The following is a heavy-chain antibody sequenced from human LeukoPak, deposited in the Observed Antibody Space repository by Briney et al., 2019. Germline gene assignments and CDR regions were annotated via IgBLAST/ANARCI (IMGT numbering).Heavy chain of an antibody. Sequence: SETLSLTCTVSGGSISSGGYYWSWIRQHPGKGLEWIGYIYYSGSTYYNPSLKSRVTISVDTSKNQFSLKLSSVTAADTAVYYCARVRYYDFWSGYSPSAFDIWGQGTMVTVSS. CDR2: IYYSGST. J-gene: IGHJ3*02. V-gene: IGHV4-31*03. CDR1: GGSISSGGYY. CDR3: ARVRYYDFWSGYSPSAFDI. D-gene: IGHD3-3*01.